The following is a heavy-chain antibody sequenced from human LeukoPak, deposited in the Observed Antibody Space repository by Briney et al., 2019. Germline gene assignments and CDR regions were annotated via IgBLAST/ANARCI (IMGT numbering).Heavy chain of an antibody. CDR2: IWYDGSNK. D-gene: IGHD6-6*01. J-gene: IGHJ4*02. CDR3: AKDPGFRKYSSSSGLDY. V-gene: IGHV3-33*06. CDR1: GFTFSSYG. Sequence: PGGSLRLSCAASGFTFSSYGMPRVRQAPGKGLEWVAVIWYDGSNKYYADSVKGRFTISRDNSKNTLYLQMNSLRAEDTAVYYCAKDPGFRKYSSSSGLDYWGQGTLVTVSS.